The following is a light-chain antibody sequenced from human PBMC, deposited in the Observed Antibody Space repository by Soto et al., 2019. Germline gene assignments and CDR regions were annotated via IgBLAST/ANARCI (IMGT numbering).Light chain of an antibody. CDR3: QQSDRTRT. Sequence: HMTHSLSSLSAYLSERSTVICRASQSISGSLNWYQQKPGKAPKLLIYGASTLQSGVPSRFSGSGSGTDYTLTISSVQPEDCATYSCQQSDRTRTFGQGTRLEIK. V-gene: IGKV1-39*01. CDR2: GAS. J-gene: IGKJ5*01. CDR1: QSISGS.